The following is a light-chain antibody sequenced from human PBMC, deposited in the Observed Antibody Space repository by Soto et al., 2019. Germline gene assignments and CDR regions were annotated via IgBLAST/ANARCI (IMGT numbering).Light chain of an antibody. J-gene: IGLJ1*01. Sequence: QSALTQPASVSGSPGRSISISCTGTSSDVGGYNYVSWYQQHPGKAPKLMIYDVNNRPSGVSDRFSGSKSGNTASLTISGLQAEDEADYYCSSYTSSSTLVFGTGTKLTVL. V-gene: IGLV2-14*01. CDR3: SSYTSSSTLV. CDR2: DVN. CDR1: SSDVGGYNY.